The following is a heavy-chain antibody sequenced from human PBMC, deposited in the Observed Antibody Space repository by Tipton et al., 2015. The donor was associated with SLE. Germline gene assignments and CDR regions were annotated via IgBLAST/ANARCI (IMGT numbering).Heavy chain of an antibody. CDR2: VFYSGST. V-gene: IGHV4-59*01. J-gene: IGHJ4*02. D-gene: IGHD2-21*01. CDR3: ARGPYSLIFDY. CDR1: GGSISTYY. Sequence: TLSLTCTVSGGSISTYYWSWIRQSPGKGLEWIGYVFYSGSTNYNPSLKSRVAMSVDTSKNQFSLRLSSVTAADTAVYHCARGPYSLIFDYWGQGTLVTVSS.